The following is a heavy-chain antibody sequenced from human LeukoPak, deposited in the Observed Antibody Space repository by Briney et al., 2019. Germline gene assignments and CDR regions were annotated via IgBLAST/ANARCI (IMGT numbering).Heavy chain of an antibody. CDR2: FDPDDGET. V-gene: IGHV1-24*01. Sequence: ASVKVSCKVSGYTLTELPIHWVRQAPGKGLEWMGGFDPDDGETVYAQMFQGRVTMTEDTSSDTASMELSSLRSEDTAAYYCATGTSGSYYVGIVRPIDYWGQGTLVTVSS. CDR1: GYTLTELP. D-gene: IGHD1-26*01. CDR3: ATGTSGSYYVGIVRPIDY. J-gene: IGHJ4*02.